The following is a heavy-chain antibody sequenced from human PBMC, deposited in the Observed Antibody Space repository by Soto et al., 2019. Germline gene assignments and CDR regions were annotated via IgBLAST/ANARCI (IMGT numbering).Heavy chain of an antibody. Sequence: LSLTCTVSGGSISSGGYYWSWIRQHPGKGLEWIGYIYYSGSTYYNPSLKSRVTISGDTSKHQFSLKLSSVTAADTAVYYCARGLSPDIVVVPAAQNYYYMDVWGKGTTVTVSS. V-gene: IGHV4-31*03. CDR2: IYYSGST. CDR1: GGSISSGGYY. CDR3: ARGLSPDIVVVPAAQNYYYMDV. J-gene: IGHJ6*03. D-gene: IGHD2-2*01.